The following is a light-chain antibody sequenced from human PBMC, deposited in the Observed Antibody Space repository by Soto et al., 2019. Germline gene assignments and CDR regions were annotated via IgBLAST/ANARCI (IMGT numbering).Light chain of an antibody. V-gene: IGKV1-5*01. CDR2: DAS. Sequence: IQMTQSPSALYASVGDRVTITCRASQSVSNLLAWYQQMPGTAPKLLIYDASTLMSGAPSRFSGSGFGTEFTLSISSLQPDDFATYYCKQYNAYSSWTFGQGTKVEIK. J-gene: IGKJ1*01. CDR3: KQYNAYSSWT. CDR1: QSVSNL.